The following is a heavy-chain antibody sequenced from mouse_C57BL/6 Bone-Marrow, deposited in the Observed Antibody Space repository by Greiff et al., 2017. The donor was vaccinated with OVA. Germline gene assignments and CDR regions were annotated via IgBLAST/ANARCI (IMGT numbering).Heavy chain of an antibody. Sequence: EVQRVESGGDLVKPGGSLKLSCAASGFTFSSYGMSWVRQTPDKRLEWVATISSGGSYTYYPDSVKGPFTISIDNAKNTLYLQMSSLKSEDTAMYYCARERGDVDAMDYWGQGTSVTVSS. CDR1: GFTFSSYG. J-gene: IGHJ4*01. CDR3: ARERGDVDAMDY. D-gene: IGHD3-3*01. V-gene: IGHV5-6*01. CDR2: ISSGGSYT.